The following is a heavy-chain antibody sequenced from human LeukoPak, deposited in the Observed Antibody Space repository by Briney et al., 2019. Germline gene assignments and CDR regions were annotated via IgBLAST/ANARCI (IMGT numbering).Heavy chain of an antibody. Sequence: SETLSLTCTVSGGSISSSSYYWGWIRQPPGKGLEWIGSIYYSGSTYYNPSLKSRVTISVDTSKNQFSLKLSSVTAADTAVYYCARHANWFDPWGQGTLVTVSS. CDR2: IYYSGST. CDR3: ARHANWFDP. J-gene: IGHJ5*02. V-gene: IGHV4-39*01. CDR1: GGSISSSSYY.